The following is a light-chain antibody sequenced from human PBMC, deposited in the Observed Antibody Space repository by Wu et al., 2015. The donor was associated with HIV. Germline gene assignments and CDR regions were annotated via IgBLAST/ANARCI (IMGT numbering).Light chain of an antibody. CDR1: QAVSSTS. J-gene: IGKJ2*01. Sequence: IVLTQSPGTLSLSPGERATLSCRASQAVSSTSLTWYQQKPGQAPRLLIYGSSTRATGIPNRFSGSGSGTDFFLTISRLESEDSATYYCQHSDTSRYNFGQGTKVEI. V-gene: IGKV3-20*01. CDR2: GSS. CDR3: QHSDTSRYN.